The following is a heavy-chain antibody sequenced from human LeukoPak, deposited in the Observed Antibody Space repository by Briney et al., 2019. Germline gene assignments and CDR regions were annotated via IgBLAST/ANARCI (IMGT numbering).Heavy chain of an antibody. CDR2: INHSGST. CDR3: ARLGAYYYYYMDV. CDR1: GGSFSGYY. D-gene: IGHD3-16*01. Sequence: PSETLSLTCAVYGGSFSGYYWSWIRQPPGKGLELIGEINHSGSTNYNPSLKSRVTISVDTSKNQFSLKLSSVTAADTAVYYCARLGAYYYYYMDVWGKGTTVTVSS. J-gene: IGHJ6*03. V-gene: IGHV4-34*01.